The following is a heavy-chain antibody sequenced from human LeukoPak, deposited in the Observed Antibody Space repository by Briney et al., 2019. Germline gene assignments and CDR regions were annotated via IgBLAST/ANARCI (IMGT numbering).Heavy chain of an antibody. Sequence: KSSETLSLTCAVYGGSFSGYYWSWIRQPPGKGLEWIGYIYYSGSTNYNPSLKSRVTISVDTSKNQFSLKLSSVTAADTAVYYCASVDYGDNNFDYWGQGTLVTVSS. CDR1: GGSFSGYY. CDR3: ASVDYGDNNFDY. D-gene: IGHD4-17*01. CDR2: IYYSGST. J-gene: IGHJ4*02. V-gene: IGHV4-59*01.